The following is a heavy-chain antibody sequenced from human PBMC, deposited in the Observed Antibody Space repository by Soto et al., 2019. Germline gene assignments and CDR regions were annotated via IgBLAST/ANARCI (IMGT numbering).Heavy chain of an antibody. D-gene: IGHD2-15*01. V-gene: IGHV1-69*06. CDR1: GGTFSKYA. Sequence: ASVKVSCKASGGTFSKYAISWVRQAPGQGPEWMGGILPIYSTRNYANYAQKFQGRVTITADTSTSTAYMELSGLRSEDTAVYYCASGAVVVTNYHFDQWGQGTLVTVSS. J-gene: IGHJ4*02. CDR2: ILPIYSTRNYA. CDR3: ASGAVVVTNYHFDQ.